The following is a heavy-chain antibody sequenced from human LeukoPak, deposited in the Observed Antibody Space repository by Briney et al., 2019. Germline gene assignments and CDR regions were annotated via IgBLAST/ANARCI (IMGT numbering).Heavy chain of an antibody. Sequence: NLGESLKISCKGSGYSFTSYWIGWVRQMPGKGLEWMGIIYPGDSDTRYSPSFQGQVTISADKSISTAYLQWSSLKASDTAMYYCARLLRNIAAAVYYFDYWGQGTLVTVSS. CDR2: IYPGDSDT. V-gene: IGHV5-51*01. CDR3: ARLLRNIAAAVYYFDY. J-gene: IGHJ4*02. CDR1: GYSFTSYW. D-gene: IGHD6-13*01.